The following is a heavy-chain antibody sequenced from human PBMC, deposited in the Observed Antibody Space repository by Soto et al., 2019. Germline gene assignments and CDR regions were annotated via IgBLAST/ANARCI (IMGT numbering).Heavy chain of an antibody. CDR3: AKGGAIVAAGTRVYLYNAMDV. V-gene: IGHV1-2*02. J-gene: IGHJ6*02. CDR1: GYTFTGYY. D-gene: IGHD1-26*01. CDR2: INPNSGGT. Sequence: ASVKVSCKASGYTFTGYYVHWVRQAPGQGLEWMGWINPNSGGTYLAQRFQGRVTMNRDTSIGTAYMELRGLTSDDTAEYYCAKGGAIVAAGTRVYLYNAMDVWGQGTTVTVSS.